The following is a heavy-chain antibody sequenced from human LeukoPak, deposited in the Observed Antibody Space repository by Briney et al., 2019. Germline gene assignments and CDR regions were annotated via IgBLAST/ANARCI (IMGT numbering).Heavy chain of an antibody. V-gene: IGHV1-69*13. D-gene: IGHD6-13*01. J-gene: IGHJ4*02. Sequence: SVKVSCKSSGGTFSSYAISWVRQAPGQGLEWMGGIIPIFGTANYAQKFQGRVTITADESTSTAYMELSSLRSEDTAVYYCARGSYSSRTPLPFDYWGQGTLVTVSS. CDR3: ARGSYSSRTPLPFDY. CDR1: GGTFSSYA. CDR2: IIPIFGTA.